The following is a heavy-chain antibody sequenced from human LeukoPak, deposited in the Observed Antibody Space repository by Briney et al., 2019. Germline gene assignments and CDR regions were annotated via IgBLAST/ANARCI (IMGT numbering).Heavy chain of an antibody. J-gene: IGHJ4*02. Sequence: GGTLRLSCAASGFTFSRYSMNWVGRAPGKGREGVSSISSSSSYIYYADSVKGRFTISRDNAKNTLYLQMNSLRAEDTAVYYCARDKTWGNQLLYYWGQGTLVTVSS. CDR2: ISSSSSYI. D-gene: IGHD2-2*01. CDR3: ARDKTWGNQLLYY. V-gene: IGHV3-21*01. CDR1: GFTFSRYS.